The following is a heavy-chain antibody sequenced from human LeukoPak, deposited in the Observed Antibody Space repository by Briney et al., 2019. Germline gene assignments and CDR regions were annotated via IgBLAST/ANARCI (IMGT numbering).Heavy chain of an antibody. J-gene: IGHJ4*02. CDR2: ISGSGGST. D-gene: IGHD5-12*01. Sequence: GGSLRLSCAASGFTFSIYAMSWVRQSPGKGLEWVSSISGSGGSTYYADSVKGLFTISRDNSENTLYLQMNSLRAEDTAVYYCANPGRVATKYFDYWGQGTLVTVSS. V-gene: IGHV3-23*01. CDR1: GFTFSIYA. CDR3: ANPGRVATKYFDY.